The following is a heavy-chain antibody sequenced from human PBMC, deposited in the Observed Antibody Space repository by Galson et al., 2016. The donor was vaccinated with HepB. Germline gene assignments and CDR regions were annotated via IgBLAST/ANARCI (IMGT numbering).Heavy chain of an antibody. CDR2: INPSDGAT. J-gene: IGHJ4*02. D-gene: IGHD3-22*01. CDR1: GYNFNIYY. V-gene: IGHV1-46*02. Sequence: SVKVSCKASGYNFNIYYIHWVRQAPGQGPEWMGIINPSDGATRYVKKFQGRLTLTRDTSTASVSMELRSLRSDDTAVYSCARELGLRANFDDITGLPTDHWDQGTLGTVSS. CDR3: ARELGLRANFDDITGLPTDH.